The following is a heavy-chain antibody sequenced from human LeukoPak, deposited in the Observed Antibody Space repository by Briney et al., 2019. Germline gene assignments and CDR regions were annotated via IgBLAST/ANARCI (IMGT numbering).Heavy chain of an antibody. Sequence: GGSLRLSCAASGFTFSNYGMHWVRQAPGKGLEWVAFIRYDGSNKYYADSVKGRFTISRDSSKDTLYLQMNSLRAEDTAVYYCAKDPQLYCSSTSCYTNYFDYWGQGTLVTVSS. D-gene: IGHD2-2*02. V-gene: IGHV3-30*02. CDR1: GFTFSNYG. J-gene: IGHJ4*02. CDR2: IRYDGSNK. CDR3: AKDPQLYCSSTSCYTNYFDY.